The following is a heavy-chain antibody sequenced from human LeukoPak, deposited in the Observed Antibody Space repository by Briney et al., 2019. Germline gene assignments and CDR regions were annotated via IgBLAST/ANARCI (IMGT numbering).Heavy chain of an antibody. CDR3: ARESRKMATIYYYYYGMDV. J-gene: IGHJ6*02. Sequence: SETLSLTCAVYGGSFSGYYWSWIRQPPGKGLEWIGEINHSGSTNYNPSLKSRVTISVDTSRNQFSLKLSSLTAADTAVYYCARESRKMATIYYYYYGMDVWGQGTTVTVSS. CDR2: INHSGST. D-gene: IGHD5-24*01. V-gene: IGHV4-34*01. CDR1: GGSFSGYY.